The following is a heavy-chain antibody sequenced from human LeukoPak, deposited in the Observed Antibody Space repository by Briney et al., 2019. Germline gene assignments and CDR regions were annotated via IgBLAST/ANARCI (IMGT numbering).Heavy chain of an antibody. V-gene: IGHV4-59*08. CDR3: ARHGLFRVSSNWFDP. CDR1: GGSISSYY. D-gene: IGHD3-10*01. Sequence: SETLSLTCTVSGGSISSYYWSWIRQPPGKGLEWIGYIYYSGSTNYNPSLKCRVTISVDTSKNQFSLKLSSVTAADTAVYYCARHGLFRVSSNWFDPWGQGTLVTVSS. J-gene: IGHJ5*02. CDR2: IYYSGST.